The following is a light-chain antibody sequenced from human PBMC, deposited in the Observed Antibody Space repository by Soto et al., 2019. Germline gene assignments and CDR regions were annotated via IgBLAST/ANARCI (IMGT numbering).Light chain of an antibody. CDR2: SNN. V-gene: IGLV1-44*01. Sequence: QSVLTQPPSASGTPGQRVTLFCSRSSSNIGSNTVNWYQQLPGTAPKLVIYSNNRRPSGVPDRFSGSKSGTSASLAISGLQSEDEADYYCVAWDDSLNGYVVFGGGTKVTVL. CDR1: SSNIGSNT. J-gene: IGLJ2*01. CDR3: VAWDDSLNGYVV.